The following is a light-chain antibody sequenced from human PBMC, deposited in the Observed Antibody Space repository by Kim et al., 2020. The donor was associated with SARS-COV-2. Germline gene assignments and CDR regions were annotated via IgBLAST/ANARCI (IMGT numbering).Light chain of an antibody. Sequence: LSPGETATLSARARQSVSTSLAWYQQNPGQAPRLLIYDASNRATGIPARFSGSGSGTDFTLTISSLEPEDFAVYYCQQRSNWSWTFGQGTKVDIK. CDR2: DAS. J-gene: IGKJ1*01. CDR1: QSVSTS. V-gene: IGKV3-11*01. CDR3: QQRSNWSWT.